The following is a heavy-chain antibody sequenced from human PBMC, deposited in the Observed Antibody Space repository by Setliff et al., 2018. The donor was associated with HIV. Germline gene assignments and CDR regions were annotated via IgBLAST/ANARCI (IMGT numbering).Heavy chain of an antibody. CDR1: GFTFNNYW. CDR3: ARDLYFYYYMDV. CDR2: IKGDGSET. V-gene: IGHV3-7*01. J-gene: IGHJ6*03. Sequence: PGGSLRLSCESSGFTFNNYWMSWVRQAPGKRPGWVANIKGDGSETYYVDSVKGRFTISRDNAKNSLYLQMNSLRAEDTAVYYCARDLYFYYYMDVWGKGTTVTVSS. D-gene: IGHD3-9*01.